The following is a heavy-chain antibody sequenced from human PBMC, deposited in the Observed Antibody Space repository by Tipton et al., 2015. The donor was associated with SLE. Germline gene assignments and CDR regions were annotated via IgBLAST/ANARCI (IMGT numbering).Heavy chain of an antibody. CDR2: ITPFNGNT. CDR1: GYTFTYRY. Sequence: QVQLVQSGAEVKKPGASVKVSCKASGYTFTYRYLHWVRQAPGQALEWMGWITPFNGNTNYAQKFQDRVTITRDRSMSTAYMELSSLRSEDTAMYYCARAFTMVRGAIDYWGQGTLVTVSS. J-gene: IGHJ4*02. D-gene: IGHD3-10*01. V-gene: IGHV1-45*02. CDR3: ARAFTMVRGAIDY.